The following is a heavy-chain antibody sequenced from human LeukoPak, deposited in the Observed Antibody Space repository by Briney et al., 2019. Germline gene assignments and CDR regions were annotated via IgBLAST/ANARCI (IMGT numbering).Heavy chain of an antibody. CDR3: ARDQIEMATIMDYYYGMDV. J-gene: IGHJ6*02. Sequence: SETLSLTCAVYGGSFSGYYWSWIRHPPGKGLEWIGEINHSGSTNYNPPLKSRVTISVDTSKNQFSLKLSSVTAADTAVYYCARDQIEMATIMDYYYGMDVWGQGTTVTVSS. D-gene: IGHD5-24*01. CDR1: GGSFSGYY. CDR2: INHSGST. V-gene: IGHV4-34*01.